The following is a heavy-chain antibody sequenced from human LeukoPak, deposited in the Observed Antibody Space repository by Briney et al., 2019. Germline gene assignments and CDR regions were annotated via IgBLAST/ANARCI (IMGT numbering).Heavy chain of an antibody. CDR1: GYTFTSYG. CDR3: AVGEADEDFWSGYYPFDY. Sequence: GASVKVSCKASGYTFTSYGISWVRQAPGQGLEWMGWISAYNGNTNYAQKLQGRVTMTTDTSTSTAYMELRSLRSDDTAVYYCAVGEADEDFWSGYYPFDYWGQGTLVTVSS. J-gene: IGHJ4*02. V-gene: IGHV1-18*01. CDR2: ISAYNGNT. D-gene: IGHD3-3*01.